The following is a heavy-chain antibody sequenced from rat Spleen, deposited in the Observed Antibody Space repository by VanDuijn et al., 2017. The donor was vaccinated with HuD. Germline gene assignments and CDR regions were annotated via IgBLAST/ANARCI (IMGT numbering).Heavy chain of an antibody. J-gene: IGHJ4*01. CDR1: GFTFSNYG. CDR3: GKDMNYYSTYPFYVMGA. V-gene: IGHV5S23*01. CDR2: ISTGGGNT. Sequence: EVQLVESGGGLVQPGRSLKFSCVASGFTFSNYGMAWVRQTPTKGLEWVASISTGGGNTYYRDSVKGRFTLSRENSKSTLYLQMDSLRSEDTATYYCGKDMNYYSTYPFYVMGAWGQGASVTVSS. D-gene: IGHD1-2*01.